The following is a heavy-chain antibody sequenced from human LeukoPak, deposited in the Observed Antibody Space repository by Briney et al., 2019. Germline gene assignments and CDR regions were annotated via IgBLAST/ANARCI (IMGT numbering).Heavy chain of an antibody. J-gene: IGHJ3*02. D-gene: IGHD6-19*01. CDR1: GFTLSSYA. Sequence: GGSLRLSCAASGFTLSSYAMSWVRQAPGKGLEWVSAISGSGASTYYADSVKGRFTISRDNSKNTLYLQMNSLRAEDTAVYYCAKEAKGIAVAGPDAFDIWGQGTMVTVSS. CDR2: ISGSGAST. CDR3: AKEAKGIAVAGPDAFDI. V-gene: IGHV3-23*01.